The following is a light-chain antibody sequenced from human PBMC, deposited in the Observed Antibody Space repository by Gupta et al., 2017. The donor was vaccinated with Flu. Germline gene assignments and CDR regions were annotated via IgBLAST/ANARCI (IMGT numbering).Light chain of an antibody. J-gene: IGKJ1*01. Sequence: TGDRVTITCRASPGMSSYFVWYQQKPGKAPKLLIYASSTMQSWVPSRFSSSGSGTDFTLTISCLQSEDFATYYCQQDYSYPWTFGQGTKVEIK. CDR2: ASS. CDR3: QQDYSYPWT. V-gene: IGKV1-8*01. CDR1: PGMSSY.